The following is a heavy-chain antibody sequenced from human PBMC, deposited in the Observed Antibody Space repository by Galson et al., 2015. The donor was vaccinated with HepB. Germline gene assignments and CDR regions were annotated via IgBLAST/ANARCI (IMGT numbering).Heavy chain of an antibody. Sequence: SLRLSCAASGFTFSCYAMAWVRQAPGKGLEWISAITPSGDNTYSADSMKGRFFISRDNSQNTLFLQMNSLRADDTAIYFCAKVFPEKTDGWYRQALYYFDSWGQGTQVTVSS. CDR2: ITPSGDNT. V-gene: IGHV3-23*01. J-gene: IGHJ4*02. CDR1: GFTFSCYA. D-gene: IGHD6-19*01. CDR3: AKVFPEKTDGWYRQALYYFDS.